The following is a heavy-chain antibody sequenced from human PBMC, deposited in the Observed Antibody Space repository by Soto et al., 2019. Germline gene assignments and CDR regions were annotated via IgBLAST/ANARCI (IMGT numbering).Heavy chain of an antibody. CDR1: GFSLSNGRMG. J-gene: IGHJ6*02. D-gene: IGHD2-21*01. V-gene: IGHV2-26*03. CDR2: FFSDAER. CDR3: ARVIAASGSHYDAMDV. Sequence: QVTLKESGPVLVKPTETLTLTCTISGFSLSNGRMGVSWIRQPPGRALEWLAHFFSDAERSYSTSMQSRLTMSQGTSGTQVVLTMTHMDPQDTGTYFCARVIAASGSHYDAMDVWGPGTPFTVSS.